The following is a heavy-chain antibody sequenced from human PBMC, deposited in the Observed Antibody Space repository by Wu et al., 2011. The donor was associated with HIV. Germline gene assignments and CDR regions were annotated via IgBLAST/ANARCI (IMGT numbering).Heavy chain of an antibody. CDR3: AREVXPLRYYFDY. V-gene: IGHV3-48*01. Sequence: YISSSSSTIYYADSVKGRFTISRDNAKNSLYLQMNSLRAEDTAVYYCAREVXPLRYYFDYWGQGTLVTVSS. CDR2: ISSSSSTI. J-gene: IGHJ4*02.